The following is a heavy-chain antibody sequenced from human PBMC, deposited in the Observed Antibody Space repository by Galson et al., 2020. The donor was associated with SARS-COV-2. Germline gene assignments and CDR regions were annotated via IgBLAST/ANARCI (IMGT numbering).Heavy chain of an antibody. CDR2: MNPNSGNT. Sequence: ASVKVSCKASGYTFTSYDIHWVRQASGQGLAWMGWMNPNSGNTGFPQKFQGRVTMSRDTSISTAYVELSSLTSEDTAVYYCTTAESDSGWFDPWGQGTLVTVSS. V-gene: IGHV1-8*01. J-gene: IGHJ5*02. CDR1: GYTFTSYD. CDR3: TTAESDSGWFDP. D-gene: IGHD6-19*01.